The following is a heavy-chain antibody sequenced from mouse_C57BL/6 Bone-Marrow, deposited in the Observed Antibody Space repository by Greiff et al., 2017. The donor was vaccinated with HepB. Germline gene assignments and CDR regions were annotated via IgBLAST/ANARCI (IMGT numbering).Heavy chain of an antibody. Sequence: VQLQQSGAELVKPGASVKLSCTASGFNIKDYYMHWVKQRTEQGLEWIGRIDPEDGDTKYAPKFQGKATITADTSSNTAYLQLSSLTSEDTAVYYCARDYGSRYFDYWGQGTTLTVSS. CDR2: IDPEDGDT. CDR1: GFNIKDYY. CDR3: ARDYGSRYFDY. D-gene: IGHD1-1*01. J-gene: IGHJ2*01. V-gene: IGHV14-2*01.